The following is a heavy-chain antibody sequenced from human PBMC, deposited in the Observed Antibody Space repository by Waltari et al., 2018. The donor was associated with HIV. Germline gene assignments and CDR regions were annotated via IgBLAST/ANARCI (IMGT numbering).Heavy chain of an antibody. D-gene: IGHD2-8*01. J-gene: IGHJ4*02. Sequence: EVHLVQSGGGLVQPGESLRPSCEASGFTFSTYGMNWVRQAPGRGLEYVAGISSNGGTTSYANSVKGRFTISRDNSKNTLYLQMGSLRAEDTAVYYCARTNYYDYWGQGALVTVSS. V-gene: IGHV3-64*01. CDR3: ARTNYYDY. CDR2: ISSNGGTT. CDR1: GFTFSTYG.